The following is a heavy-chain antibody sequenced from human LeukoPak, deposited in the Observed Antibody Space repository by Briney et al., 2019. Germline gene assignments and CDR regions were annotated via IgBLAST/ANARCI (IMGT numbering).Heavy chain of an antibody. CDR2: IKSKTDGGTT. CDR1: GFTVSNAW. D-gene: IGHD5-18*01. CDR3: AREPRGYSYGL. J-gene: IGHJ4*02. V-gene: IGHV3-15*07. Sequence: GGSLRLSCAASGFTVSNAWMNWVRQAPGKGLEWVGRIKSKTDGGTTDYAAPVKGRFTISRDDSKNTLFLQMNSLRGEDTAVYYCAREPRGYSYGLWGRGTLVTVSS.